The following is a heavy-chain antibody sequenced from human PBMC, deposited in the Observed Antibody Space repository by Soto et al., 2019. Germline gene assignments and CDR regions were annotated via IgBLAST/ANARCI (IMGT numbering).Heavy chain of an antibody. D-gene: IGHD3-22*01. V-gene: IGHV4-34*01. CDR2: INHSGST. J-gene: IGHJ6*02. Sequence: SETLSLTCAVYGGSFSGYYWSWIRQPPGKGLEWIGEINHSGSTNYNPSLKSRVTISVDTSKNQFSLKLSSVTAADTAVYYCARGRRMDTMIYGMDVWGQGTTVTVSS. CDR3: ARGRRMDTMIYGMDV. CDR1: GGSFSGYY.